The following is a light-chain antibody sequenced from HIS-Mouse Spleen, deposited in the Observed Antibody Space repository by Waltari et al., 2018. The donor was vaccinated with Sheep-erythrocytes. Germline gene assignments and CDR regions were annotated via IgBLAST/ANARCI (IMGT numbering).Light chain of an antibody. CDR3: CSYAGSYNHV. Sequence: QSALTQPRSVSGSPGQSVTISCTGTSRDLGGFNYVSRYQQHPGKAPKLLIYDVSKRPSGVPDRFSGSKSGNTASLTISGLQAEDEADYYCCSYAGSYNHVFATGTKVTVL. CDR2: DVS. J-gene: IGLJ1*01. CDR1: SRDLGGFNY. V-gene: IGLV2-11*01.